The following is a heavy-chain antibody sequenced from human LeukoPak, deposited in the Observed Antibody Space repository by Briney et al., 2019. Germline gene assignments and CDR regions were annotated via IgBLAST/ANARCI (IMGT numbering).Heavy chain of an antibody. D-gene: IGHD3-22*01. CDR3: ARSDYYDSSGYYSDAFAI. V-gene: IGHV4-59*01. J-gene: IGHJ3*02. Sequence: SETLSLTCTVSGGSISSYYWSWIRQPPGKGLEWIGYVYYSGSTNYNPSLKSRVTISVDTSKNQFSLKLSSVTAADTAVYYCARSDYYDSSGYYSDAFAIWGQGTMVTVSS. CDR1: GGSISSYY. CDR2: VYYSGST.